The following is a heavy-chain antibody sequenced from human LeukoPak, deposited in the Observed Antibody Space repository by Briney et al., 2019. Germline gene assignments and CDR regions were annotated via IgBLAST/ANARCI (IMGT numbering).Heavy chain of an antibody. CDR2: IHPNSGGT. J-gene: IGHJ4*02. V-gene: IGHV1-2*02. CDR3: ARAPVGGPLRFFDY. D-gene: IGHD3-3*01. Sequence: ASVKVPCKASGYTFTGYYIHWVRQAPGQGLEWMGWIHPNSGGTNFVQKFQGRVTMTRDSSISTAYTEVSSLRSDDTAVYHCARAPVGGPLRFFDYWGQGTLVTVSS. CDR1: GYTFTGYY.